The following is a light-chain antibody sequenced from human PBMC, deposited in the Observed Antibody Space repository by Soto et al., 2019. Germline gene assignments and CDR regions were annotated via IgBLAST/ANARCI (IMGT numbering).Light chain of an antibody. CDR1: SSDVGSYNL. CDR3: CSYAGSKVV. CDR2: KVS. Sequence: QSALTQPASVSGSPGQSITISCTGTSSDVGSYNLVSWYQQHPGKAPKLMIYKVSKRPSGVSNRFSGSKSGNTASLTISGLQAEDEADYYCCSYAGSKVVFGGGTKLTVL. J-gene: IGLJ2*01. V-gene: IGLV2-23*02.